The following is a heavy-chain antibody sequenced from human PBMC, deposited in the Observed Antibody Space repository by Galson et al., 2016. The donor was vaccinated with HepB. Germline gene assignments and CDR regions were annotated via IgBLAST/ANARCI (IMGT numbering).Heavy chain of an antibody. Sequence: SLRLSCAASGFSFSRYAMSWVRQAPGRGLEWVSTISGSGGSTYYADSVKGRFTISRDNSKNTLYLRMNSLRAEDTAVYYCAKDAYYGDYALDYWGQGSLVTVSS. CDR2: ISGSGGST. V-gene: IGHV3-23*01. J-gene: IGHJ4*02. CDR1: GFSFSRYA. D-gene: IGHD4-17*01. CDR3: AKDAYYGDYALDY.